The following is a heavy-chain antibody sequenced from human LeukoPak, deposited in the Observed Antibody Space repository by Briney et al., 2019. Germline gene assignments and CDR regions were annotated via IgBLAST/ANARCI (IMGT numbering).Heavy chain of an antibody. CDR2: IYYSGST. Sequence: PSQTLSLTCTVSGGSISSGGYYWSWIRQHPGKGLEWIGYIYYSGSTYYNPSLKSRVTISVDTSKNQFSLKLSSVTAADTAVYYCARFDADFVDAFDIWGQGTMVTVSS. D-gene: IGHD3-3*01. CDR1: GGSISSGGYY. J-gene: IGHJ3*02. V-gene: IGHV4-31*03. CDR3: ARFDADFVDAFDI.